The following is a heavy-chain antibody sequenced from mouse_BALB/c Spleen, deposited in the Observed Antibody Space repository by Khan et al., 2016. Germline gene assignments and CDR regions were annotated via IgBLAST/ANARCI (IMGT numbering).Heavy chain of an antibody. Sequence: QVQLQQSGAELARPGASVKLSCKASGYTFTNYWMQWVKQRPGQGLEWIGAIYPGDGDTRYTQKFKDKATLTADKSSSTAYMQLSSLASEDSAVYYGARGVLYDASYWGQGTLVTVSA. CDR2: IYPGDGDT. CDR3: ARGVLYDASY. V-gene: IGHV1-87*01. D-gene: IGHD2-3*01. J-gene: IGHJ3*01. CDR1: GYTFTNYW.